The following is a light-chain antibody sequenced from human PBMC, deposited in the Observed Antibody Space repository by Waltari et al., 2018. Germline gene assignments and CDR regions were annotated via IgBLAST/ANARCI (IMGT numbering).Light chain of an antibody. CDR3: QKYNSAPLT. J-gene: IGKJ4*01. CDR1: QGSSNY. Sequence: DVQMTQSSSSLSASVGDRVTITCRASQGSSNYLAWYQQKSGKVPKLLIYAASTLQSGVPSRFSGSGSGTDFTLTISSLQPEDVATYYCQKYNSAPLTFGGGTKVEIK. V-gene: IGKV1-27*01. CDR2: AAS.